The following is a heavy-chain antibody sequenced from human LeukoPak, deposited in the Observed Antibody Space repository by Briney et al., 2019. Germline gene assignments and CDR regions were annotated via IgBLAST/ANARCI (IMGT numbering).Heavy chain of an antibody. V-gene: IGHV4-4*02. Sequence: PSQTLSLTCAVSGDSISSAYSWSWIRQPPGKGLEWIGEIYHSGSTNYNPSLKSRVTISVDKSKNQFSLKLSSVTAADTAVYYCAFRSSSWYEGWFDPWGQGTLVTVSS. CDR3: AFRSSSWYEGWFDP. CDR1: GDSISSAYS. CDR2: IYHSGST. D-gene: IGHD6-13*01. J-gene: IGHJ5*02.